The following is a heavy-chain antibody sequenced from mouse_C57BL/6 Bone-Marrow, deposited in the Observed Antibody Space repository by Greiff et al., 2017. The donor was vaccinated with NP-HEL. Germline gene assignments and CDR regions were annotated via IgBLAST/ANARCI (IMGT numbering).Heavy chain of an antibody. Sequence: VTLKESVAELVRPGASVKLSCTASGFNIKNTYMHWVKQRPEQGLEWIGRIDPANGNTKYAPKFQGKAAITADTSSNTAYLQLSSLTSEDTAIYYCAREVVVKDYYAMDYWGQGTSVTVSS. V-gene: IGHV14-3*01. CDR1: GFNIKNTY. D-gene: IGHD1-1*01. CDR2: IDPANGNT. J-gene: IGHJ4*01. CDR3: AREVVVKDYYAMDY.